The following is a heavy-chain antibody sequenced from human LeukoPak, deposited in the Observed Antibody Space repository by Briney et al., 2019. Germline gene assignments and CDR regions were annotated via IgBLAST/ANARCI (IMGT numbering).Heavy chain of an antibody. J-gene: IGHJ4*02. CDR1: GFSVNNNY. CDR2: MDNFGTK. V-gene: IGHV3-53*01. Sequence: GGSLRLSCAASGFSVNNNYVDWVRQAPGKGLEWVSSMDNFGTKYYADSVQGRFTISRDSSRNTVFLQMNSLRVEDTAVYYCAGGIYYGSGSRPVFLGYWGLGTLVTVSS. D-gene: IGHD3-10*01. CDR3: AGGIYYGSGSRPVFLGY.